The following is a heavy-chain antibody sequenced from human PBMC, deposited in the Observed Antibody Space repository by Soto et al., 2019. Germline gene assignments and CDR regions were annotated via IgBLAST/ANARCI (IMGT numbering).Heavy chain of an antibody. D-gene: IGHD6-13*01. Sequence: ASVKVSCKASGYTFTGYYMHWVRQAPGQGLEWMGWINPNSGGTNYAQKFQGRVTMTRDTSISTAYMELSRLRSDDTAVYYCARALISAAGRVDYYGMDVWGKGITVTVSS. V-gene: IGHV1-2*02. J-gene: IGHJ6*04. CDR1: GYTFTGYY. CDR2: INPNSGGT. CDR3: ARALISAAGRVDYYGMDV.